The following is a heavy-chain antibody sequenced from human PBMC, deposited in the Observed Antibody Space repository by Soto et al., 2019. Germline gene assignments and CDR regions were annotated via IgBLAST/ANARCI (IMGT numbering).Heavy chain of an antibody. D-gene: IGHD6-6*01. CDR1: GGSIRSGGYY. J-gene: IGHJ6*02. CDR2: IYYSGST. CDR3: ARDKDKDSSSSYYYGMDV. V-gene: IGHV4-31*03. Sequence: SETLSLTCTVSGGSIRSGGYYWSWIRQHPGKGLEWIGYIYYSGSTYYNPSLKSRVTISVDTSKNQFSLKLSSVTAADTAVYYCARDKDKDSSSSYYYGMDVWGQGTTVTVSS.